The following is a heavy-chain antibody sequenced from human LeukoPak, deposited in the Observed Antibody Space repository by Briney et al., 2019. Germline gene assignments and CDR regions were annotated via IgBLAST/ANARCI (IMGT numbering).Heavy chain of an antibody. Sequence: GGSLRLSCAASGFTFSDYYMSWIRQAPGKGLERVSYISSSGSTIYYADSVKGRFTISRDNAKNSLYLQMNSLRAEDTAVYYCARETVVITYYYYYYMDVWGKGTTVTVSS. V-gene: IGHV3-11*01. CDR3: ARETVVITYYYYYYMDV. J-gene: IGHJ6*03. CDR1: GFTFSDYY. D-gene: IGHD3-22*01. CDR2: ISSSGSTI.